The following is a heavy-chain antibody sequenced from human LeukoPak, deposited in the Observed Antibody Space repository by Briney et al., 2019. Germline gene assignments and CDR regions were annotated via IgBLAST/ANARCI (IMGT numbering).Heavy chain of an antibody. J-gene: IGHJ3*02. Sequence: SVKVSCKASGGTFSSYAISWVRQAPGQGLEWMGGIIPIFGTANYAQKFQGRVTMTRNTSISTAYMELSSLRSEDTAVYYCASTYYDILTGYYSFDIWGQGTMVTVSS. CDR2: IIPIFGTA. V-gene: IGHV1-69*05. CDR1: GGTFSSYA. D-gene: IGHD3-9*01. CDR3: ASTYYDILTGYYSFDI.